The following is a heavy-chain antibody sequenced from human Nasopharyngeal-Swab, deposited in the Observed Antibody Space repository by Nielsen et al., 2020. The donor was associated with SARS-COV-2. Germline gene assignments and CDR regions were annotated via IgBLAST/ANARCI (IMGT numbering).Heavy chain of an antibody. CDR2: IYYSGST. Sequence: SETLSLTCTVSGGSISSGDYYWSWIRQPPGKGLEWIGYIYYSGSTYYNPSLKSRVTISVDTSKNQFSLKLSSVTAADTAVYYCARGLYYYDRSGYLGAFDIWGQGTMVTVSS. J-gene: IGHJ3*02. CDR1: GGSISSGDYY. D-gene: IGHD3-22*01. CDR3: ARGLYYYDRSGYLGAFDI. V-gene: IGHV4-30-4*01.